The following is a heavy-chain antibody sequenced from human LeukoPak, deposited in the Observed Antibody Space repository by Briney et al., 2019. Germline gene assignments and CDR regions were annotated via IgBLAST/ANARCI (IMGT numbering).Heavy chain of an antibody. D-gene: IGHD2-15*01. Sequence: SETLSLTCTVSGGSISRSSYYWGWIRQPPGKGLEWIGGIYDSGSTNYNPSPKSRVTISVDTSKNQHSPQLSSVTAADTAVYYCATKLGYCSGGSCHIYNWFDPCGQGTLVTVSS. V-gene: IGHV4-39*07. CDR2: IYDSGST. CDR3: ATKLGYCSGGSCHIYNWFDP. CDR1: GGSISRSSYY. J-gene: IGHJ5*02.